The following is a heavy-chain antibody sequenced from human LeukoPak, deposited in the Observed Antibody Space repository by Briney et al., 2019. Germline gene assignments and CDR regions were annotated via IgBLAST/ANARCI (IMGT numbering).Heavy chain of an antibody. CDR1: GFTLRSYV. J-gene: IGHJ4*02. CDR2: ISGSGDST. D-gene: IGHD3-16*01. V-gene: IGHV3-23*01. CDR3: ARRAGAYTHPYDY. Sequence: GGSLRLSCVASGFTLRSYVMNWVRQTPGKGLEWVSSISGSGDSTFYADSVKGRFTISIDNSKNTLYLQMNSLRAEDTAVYYCARRAGAYTHPYDYWGQGTLVTVSS.